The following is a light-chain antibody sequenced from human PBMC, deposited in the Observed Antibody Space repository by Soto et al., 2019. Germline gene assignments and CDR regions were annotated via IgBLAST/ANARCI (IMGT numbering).Light chain of an antibody. CDR1: QSVSSY. J-gene: IGKJ1*01. CDR3: QQYGSSSRT. Sequence: EIVLTQSPGTLSLSPGERATLSCRASQSVSSYLAWYQQKPGQAPRLLIYDASNRATGIPARFSGSGSGTDFTLTISGLEPEDFGVYYCQQYGSSSRTFGQGTKVDIK. V-gene: IGKV3-20*01. CDR2: DAS.